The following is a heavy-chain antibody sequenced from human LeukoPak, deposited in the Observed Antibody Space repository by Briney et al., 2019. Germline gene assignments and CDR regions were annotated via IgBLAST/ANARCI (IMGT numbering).Heavy chain of an antibody. V-gene: IGHV1-8*01. CDR3: ARVGVVGADYYYYYMDV. J-gene: IGHJ6*03. Sequence: ASVKISCKASGYTFTSYDINWVRQATGQGLEWMGWMNPNSGNTGYAQKFQGRVTMTRDTSISTAYMELSRLRSDDTAVYYCARVGVVGADYYYYYMDVWGKGITVTVSS. D-gene: IGHD1-26*01. CDR2: MNPNSGNT. CDR1: GYTFTSYD.